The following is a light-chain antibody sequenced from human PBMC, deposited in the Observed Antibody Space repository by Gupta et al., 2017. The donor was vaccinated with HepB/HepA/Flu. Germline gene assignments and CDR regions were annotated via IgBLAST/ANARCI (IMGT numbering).Light chain of an antibody. CDR2: RNN. J-gene: IGLJ7*01. V-gene: IGLV1-47*01. CDR1: RSNIGSYY. CDR3: AAWDNRLSGAV. Sequence: QSVLTQPPSASGTPGQRVTMSCSGSRSNIGSYYVFWYQQFPGTAPKLLIYRNNQRPSGVPDRFSGSKSGTSSSLVISWLRSEDEADYYCAAWDNRLSGAVFGGGTQLTVL.